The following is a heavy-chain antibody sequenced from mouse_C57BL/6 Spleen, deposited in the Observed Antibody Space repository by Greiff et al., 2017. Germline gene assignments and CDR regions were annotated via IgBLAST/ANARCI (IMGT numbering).Heavy chain of an antibody. J-gene: IGHJ2*01. CDR3: ARAEGLDD. Sequence: QVQLQQPGAELVRPGSSVKLSCKASGYTFTSYWMHWVKQRPIQGLEWIGNIDPSDSEPHYNQKFKDKATLTVDKSSSTAYMQLSSLTAEDSAVYYGARAEGLDDWGQGTTLTVSS. CDR2: IDPSDSEP. V-gene: IGHV1-52*01. CDR1: GYTFTSYW.